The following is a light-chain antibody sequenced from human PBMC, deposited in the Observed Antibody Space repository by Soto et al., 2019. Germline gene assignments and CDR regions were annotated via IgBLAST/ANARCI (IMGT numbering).Light chain of an antibody. V-gene: IGKV1-39*01. J-gene: IGKJ5*01. CDR3: QQNYSPPPIT. CDR1: QTISSY. CDR2: ATS. Sequence: DIQMTQSPSSLSASVGDRVTITCRASQTISSYLHWYQQKPGKAPKLLIYATSTLQSGVPSRFSGRDSGADFTLTISSLQTEDFATYYCQQNYSPPPITFGQGTRLEIK.